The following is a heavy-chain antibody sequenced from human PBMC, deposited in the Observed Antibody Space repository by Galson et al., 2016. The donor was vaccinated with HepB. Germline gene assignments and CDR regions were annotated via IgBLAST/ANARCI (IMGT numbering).Heavy chain of an antibody. J-gene: IGHJ3*01. Sequence: SLRLSCAASGFTFSFYAMSWVRQAPGKGLEWVSGVSGGGGNTYYADSVKGRFTISRDNSKDTLFLQMNSLRVEDTAIYYCATDSYYDIWSGYRGLGAFDFWGQGTMVTVSS. CDR2: VSGGGGNT. CDR3: ATDSYYDIWSGYRGLGAFDF. D-gene: IGHD3-3*01. V-gene: IGHV3-23*01. CDR1: GFTFSFYA.